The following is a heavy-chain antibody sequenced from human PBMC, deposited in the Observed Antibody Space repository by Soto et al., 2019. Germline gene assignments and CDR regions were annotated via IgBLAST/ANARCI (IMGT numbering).Heavy chain of an antibody. CDR1: GFTFSDYY. CDR3: ARVSGRRTAGTLAPDY. J-gene: IGHJ4*01. Sequence: GESLRLSCAACGFTFSDYYMSWIRQAPGKGLEWVSYISSSGSTIYYADSAEGRFTISRDNAKNSLYLQMNSLRAEDAAVYYCARVSGRRTAGTLAPDYWGQGTLVTVSS. D-gene: IGHD1-1*01. V-gene: IGHV3-11*01. CDR2: ISSSGSTI.